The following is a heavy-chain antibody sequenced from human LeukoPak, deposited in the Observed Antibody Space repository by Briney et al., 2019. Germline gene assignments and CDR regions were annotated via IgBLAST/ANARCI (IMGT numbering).Heavy chain of an antibody. D-gene: IGHD3-10*01. CDR3: ARAGRLWFGESQRLDV. J-gene: IGHJ6*04. CDR2: ISSSGSTI. Sequence: GGSLRLSCAASGFTFSSYEMNWVRQAPGKGLEWVSYISSSGSTIYYADSVKGRFTISRDNAKNSLYLQMNSLRAEDTAVYYCARAGRLWFGESQRLDVWGKGTTVTISS. CDR1: GFTFSSYE. V-gene: IGHV3-48*03.